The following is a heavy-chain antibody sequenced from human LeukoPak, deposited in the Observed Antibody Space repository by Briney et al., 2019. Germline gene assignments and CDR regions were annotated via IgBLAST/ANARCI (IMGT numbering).Heavy chain of an antibody. CDR3: AKGLYGAAYGYYFDY. Sequence: SETLSLTRTVSGDSISTNYWNWIQQPPGKGLEWIGYVYNSGSTTYNPSLKSRVTISVDTSKNQLSLRLASVTTGDTAVYYCAKGLYGAAYGYYFDYWGQGTLGTVSS. D-gene: IGHD3-10*01. V-gene: IGHV4-59*01. CDR2: VYNSGST. J-gene: IGHJ4*02. CDR1: GDSISTNY.